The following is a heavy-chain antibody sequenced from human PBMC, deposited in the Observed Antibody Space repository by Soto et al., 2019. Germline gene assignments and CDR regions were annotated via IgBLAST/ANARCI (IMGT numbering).Heavy chain of an antibody. CDR1: GYTFTSYG. J-gene: IGHJ4*02. V-gene: IGHV1-18*01. CDR2: ISAYNGNT. CDR3: ARDVPTVTTGGPDY. Sequence: QVQLVQSGADLKKPGASVTVSCKASGYTFTSYGISCVRQAPGQGLEWMGWISAYNGNTNYAQKFQGRVTMTTDTSTSTAYMELRSLRSDDTAVYYCARDVPTVTTGGPDYWGQGTLVTVSS. D-gene: IGHD4-17*01.